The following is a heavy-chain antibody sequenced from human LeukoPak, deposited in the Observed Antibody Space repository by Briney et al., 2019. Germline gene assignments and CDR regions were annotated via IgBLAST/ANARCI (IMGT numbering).Heavy chain of an antibody. V-gene: IGHV4-34*01. CDR1: GGSFSGYY. D-gene: IGHD5-24*01. CDR3: ARAKEMATIWDYYYYGMDV. CDR2: INHSGST. Sequence: SETLSLTCAVYGGSFSGYYWSWLRQPPGKGLEWIGEINHSGSTNYNPSLKSRVTISVDTSKNQFSLKLSSVTAADTAVYYCARAKEMATIWDYYYYGMDVWGQGTTVTVSS. J-gene: IGHJ6*02.